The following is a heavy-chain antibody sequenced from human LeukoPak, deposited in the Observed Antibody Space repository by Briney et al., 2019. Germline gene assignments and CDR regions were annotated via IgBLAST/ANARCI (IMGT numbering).Heavy chain of an antibody. CDR3: ASLAAAAGYFDY. CDR1: GFTVSSNY. D-gene: IGHD6-13*01. Sequence: GGSLRLSCAASGFTVSSNYMSWVRQAPGKGLEWVSVIYSGGSTYYADSVKGRFTISRDNSKRTLYLQMNSLRAEDTAVYYCASLAAAAGYFDYWGQGTLVTVSS. CDR2: IYSGGST. V-gene: IGHV3-66*01. J-gene: IGHJ4*02.